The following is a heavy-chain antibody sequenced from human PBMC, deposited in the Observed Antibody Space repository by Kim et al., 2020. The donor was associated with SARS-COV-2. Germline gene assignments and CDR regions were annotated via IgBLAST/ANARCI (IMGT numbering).Heavy chain of an antibody. V-gene: IGHV3-7*03. CDR3: LRGTPIS. D-gene: IGHD3-3*01. CDR1: GFTFSSFW. Sequence: GGSLRLSCAASGFTFSSFWMHWVRQAPGKGLEWVANLNKGGSDKYYVDSVKGRFTVSRDNARNSLYLQMNSLRAEDTAVYYCLRGTPISWGQGNLVTVSS. CDR2: LNKGGSDK. J-gene: IGHJ4*02.